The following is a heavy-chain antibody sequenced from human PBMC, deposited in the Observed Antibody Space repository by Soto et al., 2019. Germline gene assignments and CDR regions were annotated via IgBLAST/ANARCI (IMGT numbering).Heavy chain of an antibody. D-gene: IGHD3-10*02. CDR1: RGAFGDYW. V-gene: IGHV3-74*01. CDR3: ARAVPHKWFDS. Sequence: EVQLVESGGGLVQPGGSLRLSCEASRGAFGDYWMHWVRQAPGKGLVWVSRINRDANDIIYADSVKGRFTASRDNAKNMVFLQMNSRRVEDTAVYYCARAVPHKWFDSWGQGTLVTVSS. J-gene: IGHJ5*01. CDR2: INRDANDI.